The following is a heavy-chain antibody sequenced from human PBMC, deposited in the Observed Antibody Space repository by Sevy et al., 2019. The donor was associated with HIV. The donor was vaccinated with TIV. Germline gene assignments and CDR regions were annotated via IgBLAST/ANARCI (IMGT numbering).Heavy chain of an antibody. CDR1: GFTFSSYW. CDR2: IKQDMSEK. V-gene: IGHV3-7*01. D-gene: IGHD3-22*01. J-gene: IGHJ4*02. CDR3: ARAQQITMLVVIGGLYFDF. Sequence: WGFLRLSCAASGFTFSSYWMTWVRQAPGKGLERVANIKQDMSEKYYADSVKGRFTISRDNARNSLYLQMESLRAEDTAAYYCARAQQITMLVVIGGLYFDFWGQGTLVPVSS.